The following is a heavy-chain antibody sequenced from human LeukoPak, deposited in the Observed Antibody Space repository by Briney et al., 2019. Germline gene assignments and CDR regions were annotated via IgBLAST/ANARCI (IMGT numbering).Heavy chain of an antibody. V-gene: IGHV3-23*01. J-gene: IGHJ3*02. D-gene: IGHD2-21*01. CDR1: GFTFINHA. CDR3: ASRTWIGAGYYAFDI. CDR2: EGSASGT. Sequence: GGSRRLSWPASGFTFINHAVSWVRQPQGKGLEWVSAEGSASGTYYADSVKGRFTISSANSENTLFMQMNRVRVEDTAVYYCASRTWIGAGYYAFDIWGQGTMVTVSS.